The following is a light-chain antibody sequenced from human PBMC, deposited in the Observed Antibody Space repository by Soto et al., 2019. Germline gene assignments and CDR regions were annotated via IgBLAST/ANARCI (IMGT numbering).Light chain of an antibody. V-gene: IGKV1-39*01. J-gene: IGKJ2*01. CDR1: QSISTY. CDR2: GVF. CDR3: QQSYSTPPT. Sequence: DIQMTQSPSSLSASVGDRVTITCRTSQSISTYLNWYQQKPGKAPKLLIYGVFSLKSGVPSRFSGGGSRTDFSLTISSLQPEDLAVYYCQQSYSTPPTFGQGTKVEIK.